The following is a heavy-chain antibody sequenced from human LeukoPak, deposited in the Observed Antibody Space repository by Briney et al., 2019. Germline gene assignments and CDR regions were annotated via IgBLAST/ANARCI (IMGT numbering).Heavy chain of an antibody. CDR1: GYSISSGYY. CDR3: ARSDNSDALDAFDI. CDR2: IYHSGST. V-gene: IGHV4-38-2*02. Sequence: SETLSLACTVSGYSISSGYYWGWIRQPPGKGLEWIGSIYHSGSTYDNPSLKSRATISVDMSKNQFSLILNSVTAADTAVYYCARSDNSDALDAFDIWGPGTLVTVSS. J-gene: IGHJ3*02. D-gene: IGHD6-19*01.